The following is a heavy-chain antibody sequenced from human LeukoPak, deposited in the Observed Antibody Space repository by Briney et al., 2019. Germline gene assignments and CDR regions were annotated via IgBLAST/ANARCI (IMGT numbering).Heavy chain of an antibody. Sequence: GESLKISCKDSGDRFTTYWLAWVRQMPGKGLEWVGIIYPGDSETRYSPSFQGQVPISADKSISTAYLQWRSLKASDTAMYYCARHSHGDYFDYWGQGTLVTVSS. J-gene: IGHJ4*02. CDR2: IYPGDSET. CDR3: ARHSHGDYFDY. CDR1: GDRFTTYW. D-gene: IGHD4-17*01. V-gene: IGHV5-51*01.